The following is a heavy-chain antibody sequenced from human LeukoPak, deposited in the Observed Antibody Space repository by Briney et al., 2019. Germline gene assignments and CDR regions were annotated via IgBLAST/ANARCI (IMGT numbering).Heavy chain of an antibody. CDR1: GYTFTTYG. D-gene: IGHD1-20*01. V-gene: IGHV1-18*01. CDR2: ISVYNGNT. CDR3: ARIYNWNDDY. Sequence: ASVKVSCKASGYTFTTYGISWVRQAPGQGLEWMGWISVYNGNTNYAQKFQGRVTMTTDTSTSTAYMELRSLRSDDTAVYYCARIYNWNDDYWGQGTLVTVSS. J-gene: IGHJ4*02.